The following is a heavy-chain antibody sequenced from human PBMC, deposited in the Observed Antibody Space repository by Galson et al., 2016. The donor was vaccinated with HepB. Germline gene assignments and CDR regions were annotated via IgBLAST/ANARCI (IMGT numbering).Heavy chain of an antibody. CDR1: GFTFSSYA. Sequence: SGFTFSSYAMSWVRQAPGKGLEWVSAISGSGGSTHYADSVKGRFTISRDNSKNTLYLQMNSLRAEDTALYYCAKGLGYCSSTSCFLYYYYAMDVWGQGTTVTVSS. V-gene: IGHV3-23*01. CDR2: ISGSGGST. J-gene: IGHJ6*02. CDR3: AKGLGYCSSTSCFLYYYYAMDV. D-gene: IGHD2-2*01.